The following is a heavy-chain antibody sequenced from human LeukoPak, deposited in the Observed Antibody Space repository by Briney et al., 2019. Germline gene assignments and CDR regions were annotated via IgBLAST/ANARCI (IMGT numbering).Heavy chain of an antibody. J-gene: IGHJ4*02. CDR3: ARDSTYYYDSGSSGPHYFDN. D-gene: IGHD3-10*01. V-gene: IGHV3-30*01. Sequence: GGSLRLSCAASGFTFSNYAMHWVRQAPGKGLEWVSLISSGGTYEYYADSVKGRFTISSDNSKNTLYLQLNSLRAEDTAVYYCARDSTYYYDSGSSGPHYFDNWGQGTLVTVSS. CDR1: GFTFSNYA. CDR2: ISSGGTYE.